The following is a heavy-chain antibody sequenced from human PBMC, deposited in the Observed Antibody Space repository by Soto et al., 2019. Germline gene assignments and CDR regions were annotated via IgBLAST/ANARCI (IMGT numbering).Heavy chain of an antibody. J-gene: IGHJ4*02. CDR3: AKDHLTTTVTTVGY. V-gene: IGHV3-30*18. CDR1: GFTFSNYG. CDR2: ISYHGSDK. D-gene: IGHD4-17*01. Sequence: QVQLVESGGGVVQPGRSLRLSCAASGFTFSNYGMHWVRQAPGKGLEWVAVISYHGSDKYYADSVQGRFTISRDNSKNTLYLQMDGLRVEDSAVYYCAKDHLTTTVTTVGYWGQGTVVTVYS.